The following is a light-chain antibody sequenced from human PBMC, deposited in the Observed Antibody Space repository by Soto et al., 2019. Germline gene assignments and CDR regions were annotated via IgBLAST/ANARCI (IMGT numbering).Light chain of an antibody. V-gene: IGKV1-5*03. CDR3: QQYNSYSLT. CDR2: RAS. CDR1: QSISDW. Sequence: DIQMTQSPSTLSASVGDRVTITCRASQSISDWLAWYQQNPGKAPNLLIYRASILESGVASRFSGSGSGREFTLTISSLQPNDFATYYCQQYNSYSLTFGGGTKVAIQ. J-gene: IGKJ4*01.